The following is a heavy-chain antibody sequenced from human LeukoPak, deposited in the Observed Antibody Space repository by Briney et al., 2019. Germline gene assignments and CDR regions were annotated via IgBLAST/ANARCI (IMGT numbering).Heavy chain of an antibody. CDR1: GYTFTGYY. CDR2: INPNSGGT. D-gene: IGHD4-23*01. CDR3: ARARTVVNRDFGGLWFDP. Sequence: ASVKVSCKASGYTFTGYYMHWVRQAPGQGLEWMGWINPNSGGTNYAQKFQGRVTMTRDTSISTAYMELSRLRSDDTAVYYCARARTVVNRDFGGLWFDPWGQGTLVTVSS. V-gene: IGHV1-2*02. J-gene: IGHJ5*02.